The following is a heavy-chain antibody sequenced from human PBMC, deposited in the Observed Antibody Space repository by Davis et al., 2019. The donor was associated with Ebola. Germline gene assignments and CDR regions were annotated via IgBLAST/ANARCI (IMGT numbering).Heavy chain of an antibody. V-gene: IGHV4-61*08. J-gene: IGHJ4*02. D-gene: IGHD6-19*01. Sequence: SETLSLTCTVSGGSVSSGGYYWSWIRQPPGKGLEWIGEINHSGSTNYNPSLKSRVTISVDTSKNQFSLKLSSVTAADTAVYYCARGGIAVAGPDYWGQGTLVTVSS. CDR1: GGSVSSGGYY. CDR3: ARGGIAVAGPDY. CDR2: INHSGST.